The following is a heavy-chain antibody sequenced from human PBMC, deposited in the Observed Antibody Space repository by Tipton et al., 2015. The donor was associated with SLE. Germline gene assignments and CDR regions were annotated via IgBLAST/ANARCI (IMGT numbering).Heavy chain of an antibody. CDR1: GFTFDDYT. CDR2: ISWDGGST. CDR3: ARSGSYYYGMDV. V-gene: IGHV3-43*01. D-gene: IGHD5-12*01. J-gene: IGHJ6*02. Sequence: SLRLSCAASGFTFDDYTMHWVRQAPGKGLEWVSLISWDGGSTYYADSVKGRFTISRDNSKNTLYLQMNSLRAEDTAVYYCARSGSYYYGMDVWGQGTTVTVSS.